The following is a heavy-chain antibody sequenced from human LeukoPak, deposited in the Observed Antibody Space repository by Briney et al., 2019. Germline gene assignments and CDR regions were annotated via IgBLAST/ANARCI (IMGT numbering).Heavy chain of an antibody. CDR1: GFTFSDYY. CDR2: IKQDGSEK. CDR3: AKGGSSYSEMDC. Sequence: GGSLRLSCAASGFTFSDYYMSWIRQAPGKGLEWVANIKQDGSEKYYVDSVKGRFTISRDNAKNSLYLQMNSLRADDTAVYYCAKGGSSYSEMDCWGQGTLVTVSS. D-gene: IGHD4-11*01. J-gene: IGHJ4*02. V-gene: IGHV3-7*03.